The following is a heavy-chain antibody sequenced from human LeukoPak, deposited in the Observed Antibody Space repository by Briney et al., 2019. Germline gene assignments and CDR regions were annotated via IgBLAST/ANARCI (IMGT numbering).Heavy chain of an antibody. V-gene: IGHV1-18*01. J-gene: IGHJ4*02. Sequence: ASVKVSCKASGYTFTNYGIAWVRQAPGQGLEWMGWIDSRNGHTKYGQKFQGRVIMTTDTSTTTTYMEIRSLRSDDTAVYYCARGRRGSLRIFGSGYYFDYWGQGTLVTVYS. CDR1: GYTFTNYG. D-gene: IGHD3-3*01. CDR2: IDSRNGHT. CDR3: ARGRRGSLRIFGSGYYFDY.